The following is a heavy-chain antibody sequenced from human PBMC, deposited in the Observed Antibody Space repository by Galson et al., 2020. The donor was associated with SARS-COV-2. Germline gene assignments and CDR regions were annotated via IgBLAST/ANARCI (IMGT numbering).Heavy chain of an antibody. V-gene: IGHV4-31*03. J-gene: IGHJ6*03. CDR1: GGSITGSNFS. D-gene: IGHD3-3*01. CDR2: ISYSGAT. CDR3: ARDYRFTIFLESYYYMDV. Sequence: SQTLSLTCTVSGGSITGSNFSWRWVRQHPGKGLEWIGDISYSGATTYNPSLKSRISISLDTSKNQFSLDLRSVTAADTAVYFCARDYRFTIFLESYYYMDVWGKGTTVIVSS.